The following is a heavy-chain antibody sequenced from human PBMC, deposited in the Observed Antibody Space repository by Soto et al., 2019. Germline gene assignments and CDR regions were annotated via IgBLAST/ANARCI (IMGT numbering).Heavy chain of an antibody. Sequence: EVQLVESGGGLVQPGRSLRLSCAASGFTFYDFARHWVRQAPGKGLEWVSRISGTRNIIDYADSVKGRFIISRDNAKNSLYLQMNSLRPEDTAFYYCVKDMYEGSSGGSLDYWGQGTLVTVSS. CDR3: VKDMYEGSSGGSLDY. V-gene: IGHV3-9*01. CDR2: ISGTRNII. J-gene: IGHJ4*02. CDR1: GFTFYDFA. D-gene: IGHD2-15*01.